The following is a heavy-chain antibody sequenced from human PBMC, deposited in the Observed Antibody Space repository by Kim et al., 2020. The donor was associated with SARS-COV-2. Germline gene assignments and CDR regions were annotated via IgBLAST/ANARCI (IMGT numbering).Heavy chain of an antibody. CDR1: GGSFSGYY. CDR3: ARAAGIFGVVKLWSWFDP. CDR2: INHSGST. D-gene: IGHD3-3*01. V-gene: IGHV4-34*01. Sequence: SETLSLTCAVYGGSFSGYYWSWIRQPPGKGLEWIGEINHSGSTNYNPSLKSRVTISVDTSKNQFSLKLSSVTAADTAVYYCARAAGIFGVVKLWSWFDPWGQATLVTVSS. J-gene: IGHJ5*02.